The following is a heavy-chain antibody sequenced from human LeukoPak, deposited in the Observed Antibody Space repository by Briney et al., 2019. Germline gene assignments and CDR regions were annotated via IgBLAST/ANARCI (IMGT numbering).Heavy chain of an antibody. CDR2: INHSGST. D-gene: IGHD6-19*01. J-gene: IGHJ4*02. Sequence: SETLSLTCTVSGGSISSYYWSWIRQPPGKGLEWIGEINHSGSTNYNPSLKSRVTISVDTSKNQFSLKLSSVTAADTAVYYCASIAVAGTQTIFDYWGQGTLVTVSS. V-gene: IGHV4-34*01. CDR3: ASIAVAGTQTIFDY. CDR1: GGSISSYY.